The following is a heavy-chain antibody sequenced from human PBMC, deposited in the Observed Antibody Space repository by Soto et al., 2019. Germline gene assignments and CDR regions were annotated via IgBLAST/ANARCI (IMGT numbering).Heavy chain of an antibody. CDR1: GFTFSSYG. V-gene: IGHV3-33*01. CDR2: IWYDGSNK. CDR3: ARGLGIAANWFDP. D-gene: IGHD6-13*01. Sequence: QVQLVESGGGVVQPGRSLRLSCAASGFTFSSYGMHWVRQAPGKGLEWVAVIWYDGSNKYYADSVRGRFTISRDNSKNTVYLQMNGLRAEDTAVYYCARGLGIAANWFDPWGQGTLVTVSS. J-gene: IGHJ5*02.